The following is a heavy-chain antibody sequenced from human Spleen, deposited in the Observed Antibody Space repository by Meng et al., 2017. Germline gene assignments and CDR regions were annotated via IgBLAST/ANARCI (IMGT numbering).Heavy chain of an antibody. Sequence: GGSLRLSCAASGFTFSNYAMNWVRQAPGKGLEWVSAISGSGGSTYYADSVKGRFTISRDNAKNTLYLQMNSLRPEDTAVYYCAEVTSSTFDMWGQGTMVTVSS. D-gene: IGHD2-2*01. CDR2: ISGSGGST. J-gene: IGHJ3*02. CDR1: GFTFSNYA. V-gene: IGHV3-23*01. CDR3: AEVTSSTFDM.